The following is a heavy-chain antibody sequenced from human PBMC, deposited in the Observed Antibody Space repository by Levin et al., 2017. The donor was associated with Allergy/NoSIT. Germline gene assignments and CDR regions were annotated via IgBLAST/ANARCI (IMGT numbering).Heavy chain of an antibody. V-gene: IGHV3-15*01. D-gene: IGHD3-3*01. J-gene: IGHJ4*02. CDR1: GFTFSKAW. CDR3: TTDGTYYDFWSGYPFDY. CDR2: IKSKTDGETT. Sequence: GESLKISCAASGFTFSKAWMSWVRQAPGKGLEWVGRIKSKTDGETTEYAAPVKGRFTISRDDSKNTVYLQMNSLKTEDTAVYSCTTDGTYYDFWSGYPFDYWGQGTLVTVSS.